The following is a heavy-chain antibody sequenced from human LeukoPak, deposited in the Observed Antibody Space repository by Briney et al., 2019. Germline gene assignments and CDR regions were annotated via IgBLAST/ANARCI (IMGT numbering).Heavy chain of an antibody. J-gene: IGHJ4*02. D-gene: IGHD1-26*01. CDR1: GGSISSYY. CDR3: ARNGGSYSFDY. V-gene: IGHV4-59*01. Sequence: SGTLSLTCTVSGGSISSYYWSWIRQPPGKGLEWLGYIDFSGSTNSNPSLKSRVTISLDTSKNRFSLRLTSVTAADTAVYYCARNGGSYSFDYWGQGTLVTVSS. CDR2: IDFSGST.